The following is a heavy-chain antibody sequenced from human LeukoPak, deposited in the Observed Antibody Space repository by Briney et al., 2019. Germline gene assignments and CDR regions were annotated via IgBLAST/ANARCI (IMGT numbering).Heavy chain of an antibody. CDR1: GFTFDDYA. J-gene: IGHJ4*02. D-gene: IGHD6-19*01. V-gene: IGHV3-9*01. CDR3: AKDMETVVTGTDF. CDR2: ISWNSGSI. Sequence: GGSLRLSCAASGFTFDDYAMHWVRQAPGKGLEWVSGISWNSGSIGYADSVKGRFTISRDNDKNSLYLQMKSLRAEDTALYYCAKDMETVVTGTDFWGQGTLVTVSS.